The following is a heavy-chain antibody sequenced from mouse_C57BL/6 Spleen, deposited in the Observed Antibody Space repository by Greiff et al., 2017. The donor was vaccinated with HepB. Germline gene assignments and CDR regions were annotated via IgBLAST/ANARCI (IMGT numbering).Heavy chain of an antibody. CDR3: ARHYYGSSLFAY. D-gene: IGHD1-1*01. V-gene: IGHV1-82*01. Sequence: VQRVESGPELVKPGASVKISCKASGYAFSSSWMNWVKQRPGKGLEWIGRIYPGDGDTNYNGKFKGKATLTADKSSSTAYMQLSSLTSEDSAVYFCARHYYGSSLFAYWGQGTLVTVSA. J-gene: IGHJ3*01. CDR2: IYPGDGDT. CDR1: GYAFSSSW.